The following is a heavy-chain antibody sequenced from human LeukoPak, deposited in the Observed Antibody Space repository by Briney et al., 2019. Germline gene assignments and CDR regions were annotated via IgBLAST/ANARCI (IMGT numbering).Heavy chain of an antibody. CDR1: GGSIHSYY. CDR2: ISYSGTT. Sequence: SETLSLTCTVSGGSIHSYYWSWIRQPPGKGLEWIGYISYSGTTNYNPSLKSRVTISVDTSKNQFSLRLSSVTAADTAVYYCARAPLYDILAGDVWGQGTTVTVSS. J-gene: IGHJ6*02. V-gene: IGHV4-59*01. CDR3: ARAPLYDILAGDV. D-gene: IGHD3-9*01.